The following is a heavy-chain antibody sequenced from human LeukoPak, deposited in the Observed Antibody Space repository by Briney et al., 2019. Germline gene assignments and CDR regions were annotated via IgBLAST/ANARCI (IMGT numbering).Heavy chain of an antibody. D-gene: IGHD3-16*01. CDR3: AAGGDDAKAGY. V-gene: IGHV4-39*02. Sequence: PSETLSLTCSVYGASITSGRYYWGWMRQAPGKGLEWIGTIHYSGTPTFYNPSIERRVSLFSDTSRNDFSLRLRSVTAADTAVYYCAAGGDDAKAGYWGQGTLVTVSS. CDR2: IHYSGTPT. CDR1: GASITSGRYY. J-gene: IGHJ4*02.